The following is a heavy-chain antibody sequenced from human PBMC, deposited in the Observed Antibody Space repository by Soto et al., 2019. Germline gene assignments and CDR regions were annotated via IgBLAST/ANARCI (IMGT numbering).Heavy chain of an antibody. CDR1: GFTFSSYA. J-gene: IGHJ4*02. Sequence: GGSLRLSCAASGFTFSSYAMSWARQAPGKGLEWVSSIGVSSDAYYADSVKGQFTISRDNSRNTLYLQMNSLRAEDTALYYCAKNYFFDSWGQGTLVTVSS. CDR3: AKNYFFDS. V-gene: IGHV3-23*01. CDR2: IGVSSDA.